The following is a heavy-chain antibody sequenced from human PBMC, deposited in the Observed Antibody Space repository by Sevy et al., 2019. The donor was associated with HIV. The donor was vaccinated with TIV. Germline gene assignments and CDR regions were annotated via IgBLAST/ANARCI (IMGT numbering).Heavy chain of an antibody. D-gene: IGHD3-10*01. CDR2: ISAYNGNT. V-gene: IGHV1-18*04. Sequence: ASVKVSCKASGYTFTSYGISWVRQAPGQGLEWMGWISAYNGNTNYAQKLQGRVTMTTDTSTRKAYMELRSLRSDDTAVYYCARDLLWFGELLHYFDYWGQGTLVTVSS. CDR3: ARDLLWFGELLHYFDY. CDR1: GYTFTSYG. J-gene: IGHJ4*02.